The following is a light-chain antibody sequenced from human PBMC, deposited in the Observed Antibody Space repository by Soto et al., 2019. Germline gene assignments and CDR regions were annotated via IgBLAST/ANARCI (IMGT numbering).Light chain of an antibody. Sequence: EIVLTQSPGTLSLSPGERATLSCRASQSVSSSSYLAWYQQKPGQAPWLLIYGASSRATGIPDRFSGSGSATDFTLTISRLEPEDFAVYYCRQYGSSPSYTFGQGTKLEIK. CDR1: QSVSSSSY. V-gene: IGKV3-20*01. J-gene: IGKJ2*01. CDR3: RQYGSSPSYT. CDR2: GAS.